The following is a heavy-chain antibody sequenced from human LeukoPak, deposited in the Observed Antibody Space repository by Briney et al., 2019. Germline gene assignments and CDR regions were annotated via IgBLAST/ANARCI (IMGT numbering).Heavy chain of an antibody. CDR3: ARVVRVDLRAFDI. D-gene: IGHD5-12*01. CDR2: ISSSSSYI. J-gene: IGHJ3*02. CDR1: GFTFSSYS. V-gene: IGHV3-21*01. Sequence: GGSLRLSCAASGFTFSSYSMNWVRQAPGKGLEWVSSISSSSSYIYYADSVKGRFTISRDNAKNSLYLQMNSLRAEDTAAYYCARVVRVDLRAFDIWGQGTMVTVSS.